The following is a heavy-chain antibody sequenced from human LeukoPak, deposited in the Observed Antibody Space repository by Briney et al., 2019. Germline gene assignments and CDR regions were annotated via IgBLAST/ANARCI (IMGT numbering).Heavy chain of an antibody. Sequence: GGSLRLSCAASGFTFNDYWMTWVRQAPGKGLEWVANIKQDGSEKYYVDSVRGRFTISRDNAKNSLYLQMNSLRAEDTAVYYCARGGDTTFGLWGNAFDIWGQGTMVTVSS. CDR3: ARGGDTTFGLWGNAFDI. D-gene: IGHD3-3*01. V-gene: IGHV3-7*01. J-gene: IGHJ3*02. CDR2: IKQDGSEK. CDR1: GFTFNDYW.